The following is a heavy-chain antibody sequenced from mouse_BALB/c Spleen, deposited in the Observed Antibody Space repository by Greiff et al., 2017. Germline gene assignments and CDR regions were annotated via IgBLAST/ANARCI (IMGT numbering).Heavy chain of an antibody. CDR3: TRGNLDYYGSSDFDY. Sequence: VQLKQSGTVLARPGASVKMSCKASGYSFTSYWMHWVKQRPGQGLEWIGAIYPGNSDTSYNQKFKGKAKLTAVTSASTAYMELSSLTNEDSAVYYCTRGNLDYYGSSDFDYWGQGTTLTVSS. V-gene: IGHV1-5*01. CDR1: GYSFTSYW. J-gene: IGHJ2*01. D-gene: IGHD1-1*01. CDR2: IYPGNSDT.